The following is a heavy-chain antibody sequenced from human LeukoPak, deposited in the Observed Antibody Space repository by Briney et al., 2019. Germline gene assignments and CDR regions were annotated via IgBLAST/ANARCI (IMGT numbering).Heavy chain of an antibody. CDR2: ISSSSSYI. D-gene: IGHD3/OR15-3a*01. CDR1: GFTFSSSA. V-gene: IGHV3-21*01. J-gene: IGHJ3*02. CDR3: ARERGPPGAFDI. Sequence: GGSLRLSCAASGFTFSSSAMNWVRQAPGKGLEWVSSISSSSSYIYYADSVKGRFTISRDNAKNSLYLQMNSLRAEDTAVYYCARERGPPGAFDIWGQGTMVTVSS.